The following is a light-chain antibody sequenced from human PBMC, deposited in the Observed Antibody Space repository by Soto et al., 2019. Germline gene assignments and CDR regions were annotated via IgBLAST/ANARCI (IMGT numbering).Light chain of an antibody. CDR1: SSDVGTYNL. J-gene: IGLJ1*01. Sequence: QSVLTQPASVAGSPGQSITISCTGTSSDVGTYNLVSWYQQHPGKAPKHMIYEGSKRPSGVSNRFSASRSGNTASLTISGLQAEDEADYYCCSYAGSSTYVFGSGTKVTVL. CDR3: CSYAGSSTYV. V-gene: IGLV2-23*01. CDR2: EGS.